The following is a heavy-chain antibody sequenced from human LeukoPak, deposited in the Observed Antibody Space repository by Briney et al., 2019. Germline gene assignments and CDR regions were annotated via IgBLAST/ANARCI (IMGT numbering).Heavy chain of an antibody. V-gene: IGHV1-18*01. D-gene: IGHD1/OR15-1a*01. CDR2: ISAYNGNT. Sequence: GASVKVSCKVSGYTLTELSMHWVRQAPGQGLEWMGWISAYNGNTNYAQKLQGRVTMTTDTSTSTAYMELRSLRSDDTAVYYCARENRLILRYMDVWGKGTTVTVSS. J-gene: IGHJ6*03. CDR3: ARENRLILRYMDV. CDR1: GYTLTELS.